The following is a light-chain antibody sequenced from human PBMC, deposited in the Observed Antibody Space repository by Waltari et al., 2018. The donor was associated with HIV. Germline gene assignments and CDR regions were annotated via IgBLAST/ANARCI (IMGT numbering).Light chain of an antibody. Sequence: QSLLTQPPSVSAAPGQKVTISCSGTTSNIGNGFVSWYQQLPGTAPQLLIYENDKRPSGIPDRFSGSQSGTSATLDITGLQTGDEADYYCGTWDTSLYSYVFATGSKVTVL. J-gene: IGLJ1*01. CDR2: END. V-gene: IGLV1-51*01. CDR1: TSNIGNGF. CDR3: GTWDTSLYSYV.